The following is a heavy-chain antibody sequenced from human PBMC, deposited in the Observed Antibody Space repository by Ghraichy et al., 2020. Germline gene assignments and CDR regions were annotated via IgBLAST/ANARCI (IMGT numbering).Heavy chain of an antibody. V-gene: IGHV3-53*01. J-gene: IGHJ6*02. CDR2: IYSGGST. Sequence: LSLTCAASGFTVSSNYMSWVRQAPGKGLEWVSVIYSGGSTYYADSVKGRFTISRDNSKNTLYLQMNSLRAEDTAVYYCARDKGPFDFWTTEGGMDVWGQGTTVTVSS. CDR1: GFTVSSNY. CDR3: ARDKGPFDFWTTEGGMDV. D-gene: IGHD3-3*01.